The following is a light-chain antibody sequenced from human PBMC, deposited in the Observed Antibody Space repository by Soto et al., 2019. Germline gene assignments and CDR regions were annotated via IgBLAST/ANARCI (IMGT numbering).Light chain of an antibody. CDR3: MQGTLWPPYT. Sequence: DVVMTQSPLSLPVTLGQPASISCRSSQSLAYSDGNTYLNWFQQRPGQSPRRLIYKVSNRDSGVPDRFSGSGSGTDFRLKISRVEAEDVGVYYCMQGTLWPPYTFGQGTKLEIK. CDR1: QSLAYSDGNTY. CDR2: KVS. V-gene: IGKV2-30*01. J-gene: IGKJ2*01.